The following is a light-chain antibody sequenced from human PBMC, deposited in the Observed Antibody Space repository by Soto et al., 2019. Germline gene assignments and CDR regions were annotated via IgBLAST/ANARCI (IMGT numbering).Light chain of an antibody. V-gene: IGLV2-14*01. J-gene: IGLJ1*01. Sequence: QSVLTQPASVSGSPGQSITIACTGTSSDVGGYNYVSRFQQHPGKAPKLMIYEVSNRPSGVSNRFSASKSGNTASLTISGLQAEDEATYYCSSYSSSSTLVFGTGTKVTVL. CDR2: EVS. CDR3: SSYSSSSTLV. CDR1: SSDVGGYNY.